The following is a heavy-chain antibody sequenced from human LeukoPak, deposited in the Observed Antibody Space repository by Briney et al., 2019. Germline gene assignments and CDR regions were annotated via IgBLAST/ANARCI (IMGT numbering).Heavy chain of an antibody. CDR3: ARVGSGSFLYYFDY. D-gene: IGHD1-26*01. CDR1: GFTFSSYW. J-gene: IGHJ4*02. Sequence: AGGSLRLSCAASGFTFSSYWMSWVRQAPGKGLEWVANIKQDGSEKYYVDSVKGRFTISRDNAKNSLYLQMNSLRAEDTAVYYCARVGSGSFLYYFDYWGQGTLVTVSS. CDR2: IKQDGSEK. V-gene: IGHV3-7*01.